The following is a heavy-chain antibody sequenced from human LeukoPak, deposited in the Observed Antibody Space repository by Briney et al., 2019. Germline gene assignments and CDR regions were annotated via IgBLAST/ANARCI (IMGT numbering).Heavy chain of an antibody. CDR1: GFTPSTYT. Sequence: GGSLRLYCAASGFTPSTYTMNWVRQAPGKGLEWLSSITSSSNTLYYADSVNGRFTISRDNSKNSLYLQMDSLRVEDTAVYYCARDRGYSSFDYWGQGTLVTVSS. CDR2: ITSSSNTL. J-gene: IGHJ4*02. D-gene: IGHD4-23*01. V-gene: IGHV3-48*04. CDR3: ARDRGYSSFDY.